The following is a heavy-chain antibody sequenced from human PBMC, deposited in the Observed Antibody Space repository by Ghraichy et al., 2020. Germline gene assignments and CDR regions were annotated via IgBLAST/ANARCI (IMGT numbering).Heavy chain of an antibody. J-gene: IGHJ6*02. CDR3: ARDAYGSGSYYIPTGYYYYGMDV. V-gene: IGHV3-33*08. Sequence: GGSLRLSCAASGFTFSSYGMHWVRQAPGKGLEWVAVIWYDGSNKYYADSVKGRFTISRDNSKNTLYLQMNSLRAEDTAVYYCARDAYGSGSYYIPTGYYYYGMDVWGQGTTVTVSS. D-gene: IGHD3-10*01. CDR1: GFTFSSYG. CDR2: IWYDGSNK.